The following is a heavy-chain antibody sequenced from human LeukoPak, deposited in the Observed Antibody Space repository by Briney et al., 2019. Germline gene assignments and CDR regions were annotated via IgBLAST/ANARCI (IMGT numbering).Heavy chain of an antibody. CDR2: INPNNGGT. Sequence: GASVKVSCKASGYTFTSYYMSWVRQAPGQGLEWMGWINPNNGGTNYAQKFQGRVTMTRNTSISTAYMELSSLRSEDTAVYYCARGLSTMVRGVIINDAFDIWGQGTMVTVSS. J-gene: IGHJ3*02. CDR1: GYTFTSYY. CDR3: ARGLSTMVRGVIINDAFDI. D-gene: IGHD3-10*01. V-gene: IGHV1-2*02.